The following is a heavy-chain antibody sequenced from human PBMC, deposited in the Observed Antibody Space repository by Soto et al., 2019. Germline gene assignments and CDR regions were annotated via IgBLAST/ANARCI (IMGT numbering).Heavy chain of an antibody. CDR2: INHSGST. V-gene: IGHV4-34*01. CDR1: GGSFSGYY. J-gene: IGHJ6*02. D-gene: IGHD2-2*01. Sequence: SETRSLTCAGYGGSFSGYYWSWIRQPPGKGLEWIGEINHSGSTNYNPSLKSRVTISVDTSKNQFSLKLSSVTAADTAVYYCARGRSRFGMDVWGQGTTVTVSS. CDR3: ARGRSRFGMDV.